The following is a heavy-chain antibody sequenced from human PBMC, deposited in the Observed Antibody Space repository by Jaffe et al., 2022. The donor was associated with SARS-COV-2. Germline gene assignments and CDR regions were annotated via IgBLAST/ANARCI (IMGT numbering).Heavy chain of an antibody. Sequence: EVQLLESGGGLVQPGGSLRLSCAASGFTFSNYAMTWVRQAPGKGLEWVSGIGSSGGDTYYADSVKGRFTISRDNSKNTLYLQINSLRAEDTALYYCAKAVAYFDCWGQGTLVTVSS. CDR3: AKAVAYFDC. J-gene: IGHJ4*02. CDR1: GFTFSNYA. CDR2: IGSSGGDT. V-gene: IGHV3-23*01.